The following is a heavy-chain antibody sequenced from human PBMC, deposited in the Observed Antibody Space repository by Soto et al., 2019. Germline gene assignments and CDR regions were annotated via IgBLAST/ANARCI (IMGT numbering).Heavy chain of an antibody. Sequence: QVQLQESGPGLVRPSQTLSLTCTVSGGSISSDHYHWTWIRQTPGKGLEWIGYIHYSGSVYYNPSLQSRVTMSRDTSKTLCSLKLSSVTAADTAVYFCVREDDGGDRDYYGLDVWGQGTTVTVSS. CDR1: GGSISSDHYH. D-gene: IGHD4-17*01. J-gene: IGHJ6*02. V-gene: IGHV4-30-4*01. CDR2: IHYSGSV. CDR3: VREDDGGDRDYYGLDV.